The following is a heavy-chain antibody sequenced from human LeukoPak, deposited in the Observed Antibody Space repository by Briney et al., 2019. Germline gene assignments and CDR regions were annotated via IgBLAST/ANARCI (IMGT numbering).Heavy chain of an antibody. V-gene: IGHV3-11*04. J-gene: IGHJ4*02. Sequence: NPGGSLRLSCAASGFTFSDYNMNWVRQAPGKGLEWVSYITNGGSTIHHADSVKGRFTISRDNAKKTLYLQMNSLRAEDTAVYYCAKDTKVGAIDYRGQGTLVTVSS. D-gene: IGHD1-26*01. CDR1: GFTFSDYN. CDR3: AKDTKVGAIDY. CDR2: ITNGGSTI.